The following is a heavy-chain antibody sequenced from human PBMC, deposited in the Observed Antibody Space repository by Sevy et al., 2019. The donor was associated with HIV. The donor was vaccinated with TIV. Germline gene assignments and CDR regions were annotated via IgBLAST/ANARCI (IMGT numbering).Heavy chain of an antibody. Sequence: ASVKVSCKASGFTFTSSAVQWVRQARGQRLEWIGWIVVGSGNTNYAQKFQESVTITRDMSTSTAYMELSSLRSEDTAVYYCAAAVWGVSIGGNYYYYGMDVWGQGTTVTVSS. CDR2: IVVGSGNT. CDR1: GFTFTSSA. CDR3: AAAVWGVSIGGNYYYYGMDV. J-gene: IGHJ6*02. V-gene: IGHV1-58*01. D-gene: IGHD3-10*01.